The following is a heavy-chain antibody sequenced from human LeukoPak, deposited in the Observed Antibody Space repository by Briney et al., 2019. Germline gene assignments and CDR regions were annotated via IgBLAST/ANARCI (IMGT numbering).Heavy chain of an antibody. CDR1: GYTFTDYD. D-gene: IGHD6-13*01. CDR3: ARERYSSSPRYMDV. V-gene: IGHV1-18*01. J-gene: IGHJ6*03. Sequence: ASVTVSCKTSGYTFTDYDITWVRQAPGQGLEWMGWISAYSGNPNYAQKLQGRVTMTTETSTSTAYLELRSLRSDDTAVYYCARERYSSSPRYMDVWGKGTTVTVSS. CDR2: ISAYSGNP.